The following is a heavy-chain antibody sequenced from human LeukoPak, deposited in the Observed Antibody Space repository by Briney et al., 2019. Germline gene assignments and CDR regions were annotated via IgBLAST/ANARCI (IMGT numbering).Heavy chain of an antibody. J-gene: IGHJ4*02. Sequence: ASVKVSCKASGYTFTSYGISWVRQAPGQGLEWMGWISAYNGNTNYAQKLQGRVTMTTDTSTSTAYMELRSLRSDDTAVYYCARSGPLSDILTGYTPGNFDYWGQGTLVTVSS. CDR3: ARSGPLSDILTGYTPGNFDY. CDR1: GYTFTSYG. CDR2: ISAYNGNT. V-gene: IGHV1-18*01. D-gene: IGHD3-9*01.